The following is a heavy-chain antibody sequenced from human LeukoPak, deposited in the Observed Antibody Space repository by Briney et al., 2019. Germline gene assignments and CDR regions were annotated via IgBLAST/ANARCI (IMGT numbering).Heavy chain of an antibody. V-gene: IGHV3-20*04. CDR2: INWNGGST. D-gene: IGHD3-22*01. J-gene: IGHJ4*02. Sequence: GGSLRLSCAASGFTFDDYGMSWVRQAPGKGLEWVSGINWNGGSTGYADSVKGRFTISRDNAKNSLYLQMNSLRAEDTALYYCARDLDSSGYYYDYFDYWGQGTLVTVSS. CDR3: ARDLDSSGYYYDYFDY. CDR1: GFTFDDYG.